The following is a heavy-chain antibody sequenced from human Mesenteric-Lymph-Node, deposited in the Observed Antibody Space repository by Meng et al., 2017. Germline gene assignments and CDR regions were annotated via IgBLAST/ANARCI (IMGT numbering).Heavy chain of an antibody. Sequence: ASVKVSCKASGYTFTSYYMHWVRQAPGQGLEWMGIINPSGGSTSYAQKFQGRVTITADKSTSTAYMELSSLRSEDTAVYYCARDLGKAAAVDADFNWFDPWGQGTLVTVSS. V-gene: IGHV1-46*01. J-gene: IGHJ5*02. CDR1: GYTFTSYY. D-gene: IGHD6-13*01. CDR3: ARDLGKAAAVDADFNWFDP. CDR2: INPSGGST.